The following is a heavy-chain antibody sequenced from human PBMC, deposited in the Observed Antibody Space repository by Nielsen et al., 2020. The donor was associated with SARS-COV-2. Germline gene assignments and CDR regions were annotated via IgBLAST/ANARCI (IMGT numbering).Heavy chain of an antibody. CDR1: GFTFSSYS. Sequence: ETLSLTCAASGFTFSSYSMNWVRQAPGKGLEWVSSISSSSSYIYYADSVKGRFTISRDNAKNSLYLQMNSLRAEDTAVYYCARDRLCSSTSCYYYYYYMDVWGKGTTVTVSS. D-gene: IGHD2-2*01. J-gene: IGHJ6*03. CDR3: ARDRLCSSTSCYYYYYYMDV. V-gene: IGHV3-21*01. CDR2: ISSSSSYI.